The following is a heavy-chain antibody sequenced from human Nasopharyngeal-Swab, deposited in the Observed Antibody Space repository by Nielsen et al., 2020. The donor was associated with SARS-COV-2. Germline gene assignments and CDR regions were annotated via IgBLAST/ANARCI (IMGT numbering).Heavy chain of an antibody. Sequence: GESLKISCAASGFTFSDYYMSWIRQAPGKGLEWVSYISSSSSYTNYADSVKGRFTISRDNAKNSLYLQMNNLRAEDTAVCYCARVSPPLLTGPYYYYGMDVWGQGTTVTVSS. CDR1: GFTFSDYY. J-gene: IGHJ6*02. CDR3: ARVSPPLLTGPYYYYGMDV. D-gene: IGHD3-9*01. V-gene: IGHV3-11*06. CDR2: ISSSSSYT.